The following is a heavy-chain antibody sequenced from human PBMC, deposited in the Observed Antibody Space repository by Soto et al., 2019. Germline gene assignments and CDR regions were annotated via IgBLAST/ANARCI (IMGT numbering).Heavy chain of an antibody. D-gene: IGHD3-22*01. Sequence: GGSLRLSCAASGFTFSNCGMHWVRQAPGKGLEWVAIIWYDGSKKYYADSVKGRFTISRDNSKNTVDVQMNSLRAEDTAVYYCAVWLLRNGPSFDHWGQGTRVTVSS. CDR1: GFTFSNCG. J-gene: IGHJ4*02. V-gene: IGHV3-33*01. CDR2: IWYDGSKK. CDR3: AVWLLRNGPSFDH.